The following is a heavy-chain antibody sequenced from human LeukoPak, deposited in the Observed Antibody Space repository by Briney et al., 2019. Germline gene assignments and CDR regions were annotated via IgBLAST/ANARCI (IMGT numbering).Heavy chain of an antibody. CDR3: ARDGDGSYGGYGVDY. CDR2: INPNSGGT. J-gene: IGHJ4*02. V-gene: IGHV1-2*02. D-gene: IGHD5-12*01. CDR1: GYTFTGYY. Sequence: ASVKVPCKASGYTFTGYYMHWVRQAPGQELEWMGWINPNSGGTNYAQKFQGRVTMTRDTSISTAYMELSRLRSDDTAVYYCARDGDGSYGGYGVDYWGQGTLVTVSS.